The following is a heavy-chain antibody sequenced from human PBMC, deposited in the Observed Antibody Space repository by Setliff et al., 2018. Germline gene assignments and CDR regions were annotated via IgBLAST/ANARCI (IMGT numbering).Heavy chain of an antibody. CDR3: AKDGVRYGSGSYYSDY. CDR2: IRFDGSNK. Sequence: PGGSLRLSCAASRFTFSNYGMHWVCQAPGKGLEWVAFIRFDGSNKYYAGSVKGRFTISRDISKNTLYLQLNSLRAEDTAVYYCAKDGVRYGSGSYYSDYWGLGTLVTVSS. J-gene: IGHJ4*02. V-gene: IGHV3-30*02. CDR1: RFTFSNYG. D-gene: IGHD3-10*01.